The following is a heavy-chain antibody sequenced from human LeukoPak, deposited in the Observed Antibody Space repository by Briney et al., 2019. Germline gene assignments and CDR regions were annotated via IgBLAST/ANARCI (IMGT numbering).Heavy chain of an antibody. D-gene: IGHD6-19*01. CDR1: GFNFMRYA. CDR3: ARSRSGSVAGTSDY. J-gene: IGHJ4*02. Sequence: GGALRLSCAASGFNFMRYAMSWVRQAPGKGLEWVSSVSTDGDTYYTDSVKGRFTISRDGSTNTLFLQMISLRAGDTALYYCARSRSGSVAGTSDYWGQGALVTVSS. V-gene: IGHV3-23*01. CDR2: VSTDGDT.